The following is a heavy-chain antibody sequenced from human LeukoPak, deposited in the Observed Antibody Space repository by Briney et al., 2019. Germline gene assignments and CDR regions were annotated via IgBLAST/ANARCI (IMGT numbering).Heavy chain of an antibody. CDR1: GYSISNGYY. V-gene: IGHV4-38-2*02. J-gene: IGHJ6*03. Sequence: SETLSLTCTVSGYSISNGYYWGWIRQPPGKGLEWIGSIYHSGSTYYNPSLKSRVTISVDTSKNQFSLKLSSVTAADTAVYYCARGCSRQLRFLEWLLRPPSDYYYMDVWGKGTTVTVSS. D-gene: IGHD3-3*01. CDR2: IYHSGST. CDR3: ARGCSRQLRFLEWLLRPPSDYYYMDV.